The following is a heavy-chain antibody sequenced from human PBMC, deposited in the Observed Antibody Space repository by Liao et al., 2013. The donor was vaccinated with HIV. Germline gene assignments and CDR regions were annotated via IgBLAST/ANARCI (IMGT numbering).Heavy chain of an antibody. Sequence: QVQLQESGPGLVKPSQTLSLTCTVSGGSISSGNYYWNWIRQPAGKGLEWIGRIYTSGSTNYNPSLKSRVTISLDTSKNQFSLNLSFVTAADTAVYFCARTLQAPGLYHYYYMDVWGKGTTVTVSS. CDR1: GGSISSGNYY. CDR3: ARTLQAPGLYHYYYMDV. J-gene: IGHJ6*03. V-gene: IGHV4-61*02. CDR2: IYTSGST.